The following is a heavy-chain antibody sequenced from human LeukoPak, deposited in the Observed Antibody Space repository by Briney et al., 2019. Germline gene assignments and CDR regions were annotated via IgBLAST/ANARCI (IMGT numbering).Heavy chain of an antibody. CDR1: GYSISSGYY. Sequence: PSETLSLTCAVSGYSISSGYYWAWIRQPPGKGLEWIGSIYHSGSTYYNPSLKSRVTISVDTSKNQFSLRLSSVTAADTAVYYCARRAPGTSRTTGWFDPWGQGTLVTVSS. V-gene: IGHV4-38-2*01. D-gene: IGHD1-1*01. J-gene: IGHJ5*02. CDR2: IYHSGST. CDR3: ARRAPGTSRTTGWFDP.